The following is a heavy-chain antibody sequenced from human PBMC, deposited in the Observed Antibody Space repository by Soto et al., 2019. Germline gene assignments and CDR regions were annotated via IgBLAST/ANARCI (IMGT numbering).Heavy chain of an antibody. V-gene: IGHV4-31*01. Sequence: SETLSLTCTVSGGSISSGGYYWSWIRQHPGKGLEWIGYIYYSGSTYYNPSINTVHLQWSSLKASDTATYYCARLGFDYDFLSGYYNVHHYYGIDVWGQGTTVTVSS. CDR2: IYYSGST. CDR1: GGSISSGGYY. J-gene: IGHJ6*02. CDR3: YYNVHHYYGIDV. D-gene: IGHD3-3*01.